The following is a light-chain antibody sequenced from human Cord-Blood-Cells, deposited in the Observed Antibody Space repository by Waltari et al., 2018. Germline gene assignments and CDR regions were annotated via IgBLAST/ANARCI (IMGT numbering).Light chain of an antibody. V-gene: IGLV2-23*01. CDR3: CSYAGSSTWV. CDR1: SSEVGTTNL. CDR2: EGS. J-gene: IGLJ3*02. Sequence: QSALTQPASVSGSPGQSITTSCTGTSSEVGTTNLVSWYHQHPGKAPNLMIHEGSKRPSGVSNRFSGSESGDTASLTISGLQAEDEADYYCCSYAGSSTWVFGGGTKLTVL.